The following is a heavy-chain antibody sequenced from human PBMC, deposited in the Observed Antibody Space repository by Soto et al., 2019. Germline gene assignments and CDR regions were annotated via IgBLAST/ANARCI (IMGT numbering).Heavy chain of an antibody. CDR3: ARRILVTTPSDYYYGMDV. D-gene: IGHD6-6*01. J-gene: IGHJ6*02. CDR1: GGSIDSNSFY. Sequence: SGTLSLTCTVSGGSIDSNSFYWGWIRQPPGKGFVWIGSIYYSGSTYYNPSLKSRVTISVGTSKNQFSLKLSSVTAADTAVYYCARRILVTTPSDYYYGMDVWGQGTTVTVSS. CDR2: IYYSGST. V-gene: IGHV4-39*01.